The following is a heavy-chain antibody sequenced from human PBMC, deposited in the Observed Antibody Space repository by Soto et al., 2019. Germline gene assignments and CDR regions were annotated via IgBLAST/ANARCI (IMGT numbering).Heavy chain of an antibody. Sequence: SVKVSCKASGGTFSSYAISWVRQAPGQGLEWMGGIIPIFGTANYAQKFQGRVTITADESTSTAYMELSSLRSEDTAVYYCARATKAYCGGDCYFVLDYWGQGTLVTVSS. CDR2: IIPIFGTA. J-gene: IGHJ4*02. CDR1: GGTFSSYA. V-gene: IGHV1-69*13. CDR3: ARATKAYCGGDCYFVLDY. D-gene: IGHD2-21*02.